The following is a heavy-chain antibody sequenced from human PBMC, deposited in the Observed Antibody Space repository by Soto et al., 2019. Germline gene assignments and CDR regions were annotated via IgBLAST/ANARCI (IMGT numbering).Heavy chain of an antibody. J-gene: IGHJ3*01. CDR3: AKGSPGLEAFDF. CDR1: RFTFSTGG. Sequence: GSLRLSCAAARFTFSTGGMSWFRQAPGKGLDWVSTVDPSGRGTYYADSVKGRFTISRDNSKFTLYLQMDSLRAEDSAVYYCAKGSPGLEAFDFWGQGTMVTVSS. V-gene: IGHV3-23*01. CDR2: VDPSGRGT. D-gene: IGHD1-1*01.